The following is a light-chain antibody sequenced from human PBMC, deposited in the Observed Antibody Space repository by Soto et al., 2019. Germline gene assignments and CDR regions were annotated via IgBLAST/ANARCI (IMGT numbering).Light chain of an antibody. J-gene: IGKJ5*01. V-gene: IGKV3-20*01. CDR3: QQYGTSPIN. CDR1: QSIKNNF. Sequence: EIVLTQSPGTLSLSPGERATLSCRASQSIKNNFLAWYQQKPGQAPRLLIFGASSRSSGIPYRFNGSRSGTDFTLTVSRLEPEDFAVYYCQQYGTSPINCGQGTRLEIK. CDR2: GAS.